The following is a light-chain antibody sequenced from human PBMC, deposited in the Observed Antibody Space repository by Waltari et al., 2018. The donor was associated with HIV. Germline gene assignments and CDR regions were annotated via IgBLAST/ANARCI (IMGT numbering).Light chain of an antibody. J-gene: IGLJ3*02. Sequence: QTVVTQEPSLTVSPGGTVTLTCASSTGTVISLNYPSWLQHKPGQAPRSLIYNTDNRHSWTPDRFSGSLPGGKAALTLSGVQPEDEADYYCVIYYGGSWVFGGGTRLTVL. CDR3: VIYYGGSWV. CDR2: NTD. CDR1: TGTVISLNY. V-gene: IGLV7-43*01.